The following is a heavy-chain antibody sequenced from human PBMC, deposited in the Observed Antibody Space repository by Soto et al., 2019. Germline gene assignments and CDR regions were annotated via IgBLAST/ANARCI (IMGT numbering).Heavy chain of an antibody. J-gene: IGHJ6*02. CDR2: INAGNGNR. CDR3: ARDNYGSGSPNYYGMDV. Sequence: ASVKVSCKASGCTFTSYAIHWVRQAPGQRFEWMAWINAGNGNRKYSQEFEGRVTITRDTSASTAYMDLSSLRSEDTAVYYCARDNYGSGSPNYYGMDVWGQGTTVTVSS. D-gene: IGHD3-3*01. CDR1: GCTFTSYA. V-gene: IGHV1-3*01.